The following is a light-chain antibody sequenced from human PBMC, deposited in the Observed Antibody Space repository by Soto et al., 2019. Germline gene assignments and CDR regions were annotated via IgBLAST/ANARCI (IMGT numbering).Light chain of an antibody. Sequence: EIVITQAPATLSVSPGERATLSLRASQSVYNNLAWYQQKPGQAPRLLIYGASTRATGIPARFSGSGSGTEFTLTISSLQSEDFAVYYCQQYNNWPPVTFGPGTKVDIK. J-gene: IGKJ3*01. CDR3: QQYNNWPPVT. V-gene: IGKV3-15*01. CDR2: GAS. CDR1: QSVYNN.